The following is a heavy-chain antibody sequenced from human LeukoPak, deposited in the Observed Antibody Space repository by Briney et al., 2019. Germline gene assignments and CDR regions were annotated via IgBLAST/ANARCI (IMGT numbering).Heavy chain of an antibody. CDR2: INHSRST. J-gene: IGHJ5*02. Sequence: SETLSLTCTVSGGSISSYYWNWIRQPPGKGLEWIGEINHSRSTNYNPSLKSRVTLSVDTSKNQFSLRLSSVTAADTAVYYCARKARSYSSTWQTRGGNWFDPWGQGTLVTVSS. CDR1: GGSISSYY. V-gene: IGHV4-34*01. CDR3: ARKARSYSSTWQTRGGNWFDP. D-gene: IGHD6-13*01.